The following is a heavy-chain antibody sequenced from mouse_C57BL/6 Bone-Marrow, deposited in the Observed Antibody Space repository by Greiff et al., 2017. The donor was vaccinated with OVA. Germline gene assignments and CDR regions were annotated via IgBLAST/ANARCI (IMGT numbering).Heavy chain of an antibody. D-gene: IGHD1-1*01. CDR1: GFTFSDFY. CDR2: SSNKANDYTT. CDR3: ARDDYNWYFDV. J-gene: IGHJ1*03. Sequence: EVQLVESGGGLVQSGRSLRLSCATSGFTFSDFYMEWVRQAPGKGLEWIAASSNKANDYTTEYSASVKGRFIVSRDTSQSILYLQMNALRAEDTAMDYGARDDYNWYFDVWGTGNTVTVSA. V-gene: IGHV7-1*01.